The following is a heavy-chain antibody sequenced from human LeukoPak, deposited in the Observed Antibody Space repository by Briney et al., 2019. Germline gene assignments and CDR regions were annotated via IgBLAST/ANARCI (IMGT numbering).Heavy chain of an antibody. CDR3: ARDYYTAMATDI. Sequence: SQTLSLTCTVSGGSISSGGYYWSWIRQHPGKGLEWIGYIYYSGSTYYNPSLKSRVTISVDTSKNQFSLKLSSVTAADTAVYYCARDYYTAMATDIWGQGTMVTVPS. CDR2: IYYSGST. D-gene: IGHD5-18*01. V-gene: IGHV4-31*03. J-gene: IGHJ3*02. CDR1: GGSISSGGYY.